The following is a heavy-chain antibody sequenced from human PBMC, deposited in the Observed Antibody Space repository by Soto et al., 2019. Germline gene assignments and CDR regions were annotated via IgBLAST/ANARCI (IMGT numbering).Heavy chain of an antibody. D-gene: IGHD3-9*01. V-gene: IGHV4-30-2*01. CDR1: GGSISSGGYS. CDR3: ARGPPIFY. Sequence: QLQLQESGSKLVKPSQTLSLTCAVSGGSISSGGYSWSWIRQPPGKGLEWIGYIYHSVSTYYNPSLKSRVTISVDRSKNQFSLKLSSVTAADTAVYYCARGPPIFYWGQGTLVPVSS. J-gene: IGHJ4*02. CDR2: IYHSVST.